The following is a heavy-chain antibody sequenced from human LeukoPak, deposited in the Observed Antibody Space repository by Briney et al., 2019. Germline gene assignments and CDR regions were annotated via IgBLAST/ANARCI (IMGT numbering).Heavy chain of an antibody. D-gene: IGHD3-22*01. CDR3: ASRHRDSSGYYLGFDY. V-gene: IGHV3-7*01. CDR2: IKQDGSEK. J-gene: IGHJ4*02. CDR1: GFTFSSYW. Sequence: GGSLRLSCVASGFTFSSYWMSWVRQTRAKGLEWVANIKQDGSEKYYVDSVKGRFTISRDNAKNSLYLQMSSLRAEDTAVYYCASRHRDSSGYYLGFDYWGQGTLVTVSS.